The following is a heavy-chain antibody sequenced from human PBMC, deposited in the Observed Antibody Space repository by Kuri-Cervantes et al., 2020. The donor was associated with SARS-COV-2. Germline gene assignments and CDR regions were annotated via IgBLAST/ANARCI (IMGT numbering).Heavy chain of an antibody. Sequence: GESLKISCAASGFTFSSYAMHWVRQAPGKGLEWVAVISYDGSNKYYADSVKGRFTISRDNSKKTLYLQMNSLRAEDTAVYYCARDGDVGTRRRFSGWTYYYYGMDVWGQGTTVTVSS. CDR3: ARDGDVGTRRRFSGWTYYYYGMDV. CDR1: GFTFSSYA. V-gene: IGHV3-30-3*01. D-gene: IGHD6-19*01. CDR2: ISYDGSNK. J-gene: IGHJ6*02.